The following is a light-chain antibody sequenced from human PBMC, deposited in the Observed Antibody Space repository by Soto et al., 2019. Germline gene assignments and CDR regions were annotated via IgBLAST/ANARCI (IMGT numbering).Light chain of an antibody. J-gene: IGKJ2*01. CDR2: KAS. V-gene: IGKV1-5*03. Sequence: DIQMTQSPSTLSASVGDRVTITCRASQSIGRWLAWYQQKPGKAPKLLIYKASSLESGVPSRFSGGGSETEFTLTISSLQPDDFATYYCQQYNDFHTFGQGTKLETK. CDR3: QQYNDFHT. CDR1: QSIGRW.